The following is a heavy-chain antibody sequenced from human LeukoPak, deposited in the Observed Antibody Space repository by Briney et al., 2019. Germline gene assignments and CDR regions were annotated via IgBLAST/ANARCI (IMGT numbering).Heavy chain of an antibody. CDR1: GINFRASG. J-gene: IGHJ4*02. D-gene: IGHD2-2*01. Sequence: PGESLKISCAASGINFRASGMHWVRQAPGMGLEWVTFIQTDGGDKKYAASVAGRFTISRDNSKNTVYLHMSSLRTDDTALYYCAREGGTVVIGRFDYWGQGTLVTVSS. CDR2: IQTDGGDK. V-gene: IGHV3-30*02. CDR3: AREGGTVVIGRFDY.